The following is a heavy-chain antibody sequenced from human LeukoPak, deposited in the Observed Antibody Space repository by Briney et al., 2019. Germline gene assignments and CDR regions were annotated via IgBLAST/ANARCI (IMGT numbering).Heavy chain of an antibody. CDR3: ATWGRALGGAFDI. J-gene: IGHJ3*02. V-gene: IGHV3-53*01. Sequence: PGGSLRLSCAASGFTVSSNYMSWVRQAPGKGLEWVSVIYSGGSTFYSDSVKGRFTISRDDSKKTMYLQMNSLRAEDTAVYYCATWGRALGGAFDIWGQGTMVTVSS. CDR2: IYSGGST. D-gene: IGHD3-16*01. CDR1: GFTVSSNY.